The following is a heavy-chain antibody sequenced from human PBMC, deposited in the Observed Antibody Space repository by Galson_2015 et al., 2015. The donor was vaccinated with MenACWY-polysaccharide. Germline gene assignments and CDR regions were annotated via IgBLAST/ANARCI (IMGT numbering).Heavy chain of an antibody. CDR2: ISKSGDSI. V-gene: IGHV3-11*01. CDR1: GFSLGALY. CDR3: ARGHYGLDV. Sequence: SLRLSCAASGFSLGALYMSWIRQAPGKGLEWLSYISKSGDSIYYGDSVKGRFAVTRDNAKNSLYLRLNSLEAEDSAIYYCARGHYGLDVWGQGTTVTVSS. J-gene: IGHJ6*02.